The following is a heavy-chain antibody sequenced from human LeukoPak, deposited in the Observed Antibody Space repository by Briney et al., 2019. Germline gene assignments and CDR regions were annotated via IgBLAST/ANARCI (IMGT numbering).Heavy chain of an antibody. V-gene: IGHV3-21*01. Sequence: KSGGSLRLSCAASGFILSSYGMNWVRQAPGKGLEWVSSISSSGTYIYFADSVKGRFTISRDNAKNSLYLQMNSLRAEDTALYYCAREQSYSEEIVVVNPPFDYWGQGTLVTVSP. D-gene: IGHD2-21*01. CDR3: AREQSYSEEIVVVNPPFDY. CDR1: GFILSSYG. J-gene: IGHJ4*02. CDR2: ISSSGTYI.